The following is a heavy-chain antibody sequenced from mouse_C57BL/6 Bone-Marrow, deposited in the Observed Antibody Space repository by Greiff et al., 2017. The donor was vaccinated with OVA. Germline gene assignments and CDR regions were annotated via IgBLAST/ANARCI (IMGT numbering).Heavy chain of an antibody. V-gene: IGHV1-4*01. CDR3: ARRRGFAY. CDR1: GYTFTSYT. J-gene: IGHJ3*01. Sequence: VQLQQSGAELARPGASVKMSCKASGYTFTSYTMHWVKKRPGQGLEWIGYINPSSGYTKYNQKFKDKATLTADKSSSTAYMQLSSLTSEDSAVYYCARRRGFAYWGQGTLVTVSA. CDR2: INPSSGYT.